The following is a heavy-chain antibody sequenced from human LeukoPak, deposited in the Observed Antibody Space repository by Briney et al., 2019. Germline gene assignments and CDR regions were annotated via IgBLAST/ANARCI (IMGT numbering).Heavy chain of an antibody. Sequence: GGSLRLSCAASGFTFSSYWMSWVRQSPGKGLEWVSFIYGDGSSTGYADSVKGRFTISRDNAKNTLSLQMNNLRVEDTAVYYCARDVVWGFDYWGQGILVTVSS. D-gene: IGHD7-27*01. CDR1: GFTFSSYW. J-gene: IGHJ4*02. CDR3: ARDVVWGFDY. CDR2: IYGDGSST. V-gene: IGHV3-74*01.